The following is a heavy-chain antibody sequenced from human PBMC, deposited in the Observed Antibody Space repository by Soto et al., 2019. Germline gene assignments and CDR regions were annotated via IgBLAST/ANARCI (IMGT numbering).Heavy chain of an antibody. D-gene: IGHD1-26*01. CDR2: IYYSGST. J-gene: IGHJ4*02. Sequence: SETLSLTCTVSGGSIRSSGYYWGWIRQPPGKGLEWIGSIYYSGSTYYNPSLKSRVTISVDTSNNQFSLKVKSVTAADTAVYYCARLSGSYNDRYFDYWGQGTLVTVSS. V-gene: IGHV4-39*01. CDR3: ARLSGSYNDRYFDY. CDR1: GGSIRSSGYY.